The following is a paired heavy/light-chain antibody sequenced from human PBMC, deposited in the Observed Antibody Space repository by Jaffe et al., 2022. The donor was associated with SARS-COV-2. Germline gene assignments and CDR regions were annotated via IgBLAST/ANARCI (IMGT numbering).Light chain of an antibody. CDR3: ALYYSGVGV. V-gene: IGLV7-46*01. J-gene: IGLJ3*02. CDR2: DIS. Sequence: QAVVTQEPSLTVSPGGTVTLTCGSSTGAVTSGLFPYWFQQKPGQAPRTLIYDISKKHSWAPARFSGSLLGGKAALTLSGAQPEDEAEYYCALYYSGVGVFGGGTKLTVL. CDR1: TGAVTSGLF.
Heavy chain of an antibody. Sequence: EVQVVESGGGLEQPGGSLRLSCAGSGFTFSNYAMSWARQAPGKGLEWVSAITASGDTTYYADSMKGRFTISRDSSENTVYLQLNSLRVEDTALYYCVKGGWGTPVDIWGQGTMVTVSS. CDR2: ITASGDTT. CDR1: GFTFSNYA. CDR3: VKGGWGTPVDI. D-gene: IGHD7-27*01. J-gene: IGHJ3*02. V-gene: IGHV3-23*04.